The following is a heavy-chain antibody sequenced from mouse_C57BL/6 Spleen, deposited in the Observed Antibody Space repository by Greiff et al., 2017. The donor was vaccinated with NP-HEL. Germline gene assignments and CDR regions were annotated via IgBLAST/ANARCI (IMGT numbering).Heavy chain of an antibody. V-gene: IGHV1-39*01. J-gene: IGHJ1*03. CDR2: INPNYGTT. Sequence: LVESGPELVKPGASVKISCKASGYSFTDYYMNWVKQSNGKRLEWIGVINPNYGTTSSNQKFKGKATLTVDQSSSTAYMQLNSLTSEDSAVDYCARCVNWYFDVWGTGTTVTVSS. CDR3: ARCVNWYFDV. CDR1: GYSFTDYY.